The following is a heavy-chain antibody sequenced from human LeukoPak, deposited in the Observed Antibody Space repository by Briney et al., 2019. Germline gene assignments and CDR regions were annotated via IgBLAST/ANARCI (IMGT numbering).Heavy chain of an antibody. Sequence: PGGSLRLSCAASGFTFSSYSMNWVRQAPGKGLEWVSYISSSSSTIYYADSVKGRFTISRDNAKNSLYLQTNSLRAEDTAVYYCARGGGGGYSNYFHYWGQGTLVTVSS. J-gene: IGHJ4*02. CDR1: GFTFSSYS. CDR3: ARGGGGGYSNYFHY. CDR2: ISSSSSTI. V-gene: IGHV3-48*04. D-gene: IGHD5-18*01.